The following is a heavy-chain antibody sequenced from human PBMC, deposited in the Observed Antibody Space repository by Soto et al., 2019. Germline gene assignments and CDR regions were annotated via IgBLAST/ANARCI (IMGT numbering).Heavy chain of an antibody. CDR2: IYYSGST. CDR1: GGSISSYF. J-gene: IGHJ3*02. CDR3: ARLYGLDAFDI. V-gene: IGHV4-59*08. D-gene: IGHD3-16*02. Sequence: SETLSLTCTVSGGSISSYFWSWIRQPPGKGLEWIGYIYYSGSTNYNPSLKSRVTISVDTSKNQFSLKLSSVTAADTAVYYCARLYGLDAFDIWGQGTMVTVS.